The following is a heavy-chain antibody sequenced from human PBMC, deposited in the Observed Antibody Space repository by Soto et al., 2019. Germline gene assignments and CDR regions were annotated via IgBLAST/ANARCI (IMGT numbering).Heavy chain of an antibody. Sequence: GGSLRLSCAASGFTFSSYAMHWVRQAPGKGLEWVAVISYDGSNKYCADSVKGRFTISRDNSKNTLYLQMNSLRAEDTAVYYCAAAGTGYFDYWGQGTLVTVSS. CDR2: ISYDGSNK. J-gene: IGHJ4*02. V-gene: IGHV3-30-3*01. CDR1: GFTFSSYA. D-gene: IGHD6-13*01. CDR3: AAAGTGYFDY.